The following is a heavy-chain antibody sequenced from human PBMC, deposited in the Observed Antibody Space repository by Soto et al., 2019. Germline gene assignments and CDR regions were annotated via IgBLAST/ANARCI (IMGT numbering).Heavy chain of an antibody. J-gene: IGHJ5*02. Sequence: QVQLQQSGPGLVRPSETLSLTCAISGDNVSNNTASWSWIRQSPSRGLEWLGRTFFRSKWSNDYAVSVKSRIIINADTSKNQFALQLNSVTPEDTAVYYCAKGVNLGPYTCYAFDPWGQGTLVTVSP. V-gene: IGHV6-1*01. CDR3: AKGVNLGPYTCYAFDP. CDR2: TFFRSKWSN. D-gene: IGHD2-2*01. CDR1: GDNVSNNTAS.